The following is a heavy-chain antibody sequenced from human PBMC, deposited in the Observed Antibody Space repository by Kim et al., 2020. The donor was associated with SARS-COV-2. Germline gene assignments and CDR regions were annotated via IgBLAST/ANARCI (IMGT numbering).Heavy chain of an antibody. D-gene: IGHD6-19*01. CDR1: GGTFSSYA. CDR2: IIPIFGTA. CDR3: ARYAGQQWLVGD. V-gene: IGHV1-69*13. J-gene: IGHJ4*02. Sequence: SVKVSCKASGGTFSSYAISWVRQAPGQGLECMGGIIPIFGTANYAQKFQGRVTITADESTSTAYMELSSLRSEDTAVYYCARYAGQQWLVGDWGQGTLVTVSS.